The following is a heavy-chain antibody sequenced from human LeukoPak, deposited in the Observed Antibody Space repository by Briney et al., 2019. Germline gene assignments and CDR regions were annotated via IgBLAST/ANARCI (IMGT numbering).Heavy chain of an antibody. Sequence: SETLSLTCTVSGGSISSYYWSWIRQPAGKGLEWIGRIYTSGSTNYNPSLKSRVTMSVDTSKNQFPLKLSSVTAADTPVYYCARDRGARAIITIFGVARGVAYGMDVWGQGTTVTVSS. CDR2: IYTSGST. CDR1: GGSISSYY. D-gene: IGHD3-3*01. J-gene: IGHJ6*02. CDR3: ARDRGARAIITIFGVARGVAYGMDV. V-gene: IGHV4-4*07.